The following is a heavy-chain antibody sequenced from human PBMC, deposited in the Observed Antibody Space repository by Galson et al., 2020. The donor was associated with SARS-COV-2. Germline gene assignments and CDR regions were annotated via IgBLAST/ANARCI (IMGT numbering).Heavy chain of an antibody. Sequence: ASVKVSCKASGYTFTSYDINWVRQATGQGLEWMGWMNPNSGNTGYAQKFQGRVTMTRNTSISTAYMELSSLRSEDTAVYYCARGWTPIFGVVIPYWFDPWGQGTLVTVSS. CDR1: GYTFTSYD. D-gene: IGHD3-3*01. CDR3: ARGWTPIFGVVIPYWFDP. V-gene: IGHV1-8*01. J-gene: IGHJ5*02. CDR2: MNPNSGNT.